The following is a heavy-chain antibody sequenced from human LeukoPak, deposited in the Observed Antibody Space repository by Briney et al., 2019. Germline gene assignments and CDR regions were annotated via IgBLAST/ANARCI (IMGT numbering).Heavy chain of an antibody. CDR2: GDYSGGT. J-gene: IGHJ4*02. D-gene: IGHD6-19*01. V-gene: IGHV4-39*07. CDR3: AGERGGEYNSGWYKRNYFDN. CDR1: GGSISSGGYY. Sequence: PSQTLSLTCTVSGGSISSGGYYWSWIRQPPGKGLEWIASGDYSGGTYYNPSLESRVAISADMSKNQFSLKLTSVTGADTAVYYCAGERGGEYNSGWYKRNYFDNWGQGIRVTVSS.